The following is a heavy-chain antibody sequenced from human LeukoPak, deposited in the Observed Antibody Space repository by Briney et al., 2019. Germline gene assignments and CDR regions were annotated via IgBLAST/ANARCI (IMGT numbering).Heavy chain of an antibody. CDR3: ARDMEDFLSAAYYFDY. J-gene: IGHJ4*02. Sequence: ASVKVSCKASGYTFSGHYMHWVRQAPGQGLEWMGWINPNTGGTNYAQKFQGGVTMTRDTSISTVYMELRRLRSDDTAVYYCARDMEDFLSAAYYFDYWGQGTLVTVSS. V-gene: IGHV1-2*02. CDR2: INPNTGGT. D-gene: IGHD3-3*01. CDR1: GYTFSGHY.